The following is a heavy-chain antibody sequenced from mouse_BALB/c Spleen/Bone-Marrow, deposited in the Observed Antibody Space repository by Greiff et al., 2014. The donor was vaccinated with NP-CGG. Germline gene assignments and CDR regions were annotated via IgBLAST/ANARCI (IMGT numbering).Heavy chain of an antibody. Sequence: EVKLMESGPDLVKPGASVKLSCKASGYSFTGYFLNWVRQSHGKSLEWIGRINPFNGDTFYNQKFKGKATLTEDKSSTTAHMELLSLTSEDSAVYYCGRWGDGYYYAMDYWGQGTSVTVSS. D-gene: IGHD2-3*01. CDR1: GYSFTGYF. V-gene: IGHV1-37*01. CDR3: GRWGDGYYYAMDY. CDR2: INPFNGDT. J-gene: IGHJ4*01.